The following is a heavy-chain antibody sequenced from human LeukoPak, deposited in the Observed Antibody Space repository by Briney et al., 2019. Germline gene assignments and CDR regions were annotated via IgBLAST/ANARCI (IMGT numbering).Heavy chain of an antibody. CDR3: ARTIFPAMVRGVIVYDAFGI. CDR1: GYTFTSYG. V-gene: IGHV1-18*01. J-gene: IGHJ3*02. Sequence: ASVKVSCKASGYTFTSYGISWVRQAPGQGLEWMGWISAYNGNTNYAQKLQGRVTMTTDTSTSTAYMELRSLRSDDTAVYYCARTIFPAMVRGVIVYDAFGIWGQGTMVTVSS. CDR2: ISAYNGNT. D-gene: IGHD3-10*01.